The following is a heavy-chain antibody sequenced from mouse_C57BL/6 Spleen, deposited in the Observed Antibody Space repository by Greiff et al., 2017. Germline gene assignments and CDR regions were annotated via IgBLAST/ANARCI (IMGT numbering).Heavy chain of an antibody. D-gene: IGHD1-1*01. Sequence: EVMLVESGGGLVKPGGSLKLSCAASGFTFSDYGMHWVRQAPEKGLEWVAYISSGSSTIYYADTVKGRFTISRDNAKNTLFLQMTSLRSEDTAMYYCARGTVAAYWGQGTLVTVSA. J-gene: IGHJ3*01. CDR3: ARGTVAAY. CDR1: GFTFSDYG. V-gene: IGHV5-17*01. CDR2: ISSGSSTI.